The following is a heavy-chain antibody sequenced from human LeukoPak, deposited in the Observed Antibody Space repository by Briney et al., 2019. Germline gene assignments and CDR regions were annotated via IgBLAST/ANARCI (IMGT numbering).Heavy chain of an antibody. Sequence: KPSETLSLTCTVSGGSISSFYWSWIRQPPGKGLDWIGYIYYSGSTNYNPSLKSRVTISVDTSKNQFSLKLISVTAADTAVYYCARGEGHGSYYFDFWGQGTLVTVSS. D-gene: IGHD1-26*01. J-gene: IGHJ4*02. CDR1: GGSISSFY. CDR3: ARGEGHGSYYFDF. V-gene: IGHV4-59*01. CDR2: IYYSGST.